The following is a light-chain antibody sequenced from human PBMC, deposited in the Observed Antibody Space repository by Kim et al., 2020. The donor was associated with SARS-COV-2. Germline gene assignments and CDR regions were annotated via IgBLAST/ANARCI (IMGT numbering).Light chain of an antibody. Sequence: NFMLTQPHSVSESPGKTVTISCTRSSGSIDDNYVKWYQQRPGGVPTTVIYEDDQRPSGVSDRFSGSIDNSSNSASLTISGLRTEDEADYYCQSYNRDNVIFGGGTQLTVL. CDR1: SGSIDDNY. CDR3: QSYNRDNVI. J-gene: IGLJ2*01. V-gene: IGLV6-57*04. CDR2: EDD.